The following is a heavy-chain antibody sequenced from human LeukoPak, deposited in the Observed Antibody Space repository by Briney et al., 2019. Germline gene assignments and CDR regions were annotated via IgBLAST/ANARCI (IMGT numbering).Heavy chain of an antibody. CDR1: DYSIGSDYY. J-gene: IGHJ3*02. CDR3: ARGIGTSYDSSRDAFDI. CDR2: IYHSGGN. Sequence: KPSETLSLTCAVSDYSIGSDYYWAWIRPPPGKGLEWVGSIYHSGGNYYNTSLKNRVTKSVDTSRNQFSLKLNSVTAADTAVYYCARGIGTSYDSSRDAFDIWGQGTMVTVSS. V-gene: IGHV4-38-2*01. D-gene: IGHD3-22*01.